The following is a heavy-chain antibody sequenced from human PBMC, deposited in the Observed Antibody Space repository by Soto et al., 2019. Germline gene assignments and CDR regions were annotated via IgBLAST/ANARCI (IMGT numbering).Heavy chain of an antibody. CDR1: GFTFSSYG. D-gene: IGHD3-9*01. V-gene: IGHV3-30*18. J-gene: IGHJ6*02. Sequence: GGSLRLSCAASGFTFSSYGMHWVRQAPGKGLEWVAVISYDGSNKYYADSVKGRFTISRDNSKNTLYLQMNSLRAEDTAVYYCAKEGKYYDILTVYRSYSGLDVWGQGTTVPVSS. CDR3: AKEGKYYDILTVYRSYSGLDV. CDR2: ISYDGSNK.